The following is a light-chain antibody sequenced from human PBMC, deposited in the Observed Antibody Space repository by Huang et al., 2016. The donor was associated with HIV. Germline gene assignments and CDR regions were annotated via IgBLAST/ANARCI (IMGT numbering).Light chain of an antibody. J-gene: IGKJ4*01. Sequence: EIVLTQSPGTLSLSQGERATLSCRASQSVRSSSLAWYQQKPGQSPMLLIFGASNRATAIPDRFSGSGSATDFTLTISRLEPEDFAVYYCQQYGSSPLTFGGGTKVEIK. CDR2: GAS. V-gene: IGKV3-20*01. CDR3: QQYGSSPLT. CDR1: QSVRSSS.